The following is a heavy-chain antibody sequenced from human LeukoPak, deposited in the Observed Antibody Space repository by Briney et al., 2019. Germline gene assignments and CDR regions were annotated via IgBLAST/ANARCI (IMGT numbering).Heavy chain of an antibody. CDR1: GFTFDDYA. D-gene: IGHD3-22*01. V-gene: IGHV3-9*01. CDR3: AKDESITMIVVVTGFDY. Sequence: GGSLRLSCAASGFTFDDYAMHWVRQAPGKGLEWVSGISWNSGSIVYADSVKGRFTISRDNAKNSLYLQMNSLRAEDTALYYCAKDESITMIVVVTGFDYRGQGTLVTVSS. J-gene: IGHJ4*02. CDR2: ISWNSGSI.